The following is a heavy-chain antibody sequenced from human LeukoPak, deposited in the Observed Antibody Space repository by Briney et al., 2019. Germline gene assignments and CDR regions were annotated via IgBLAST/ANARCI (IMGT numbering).Heavy chain of an antibody. Sequence: GGSLRPSCVASGFNFGNYWMSWVRQAPGKGLEFVGNIEDDGSEQNYVDSVKGRFTISRDNVKNSLYLQMNSLRVEDTAVYYCARDIIRGQSDFDYWGQGILVTVSS. V-gene: IGHV3-7*01. CDR3: ARDIIRGQSDFDY. CDR2: IEDDGSEQ. D-gene: IGHD5-12*01. J-gene: IGHJ4*02. CDR1: GFNFGNYW.